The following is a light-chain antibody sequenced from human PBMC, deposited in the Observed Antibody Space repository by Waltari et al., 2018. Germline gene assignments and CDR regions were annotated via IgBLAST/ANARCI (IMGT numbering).Light chain of an antibody. V-gene: IGLV2-8*01. Sequence: QSALTQPPSASGSPGQSVTISCTGTSSDVGGYNSVSWYQQHPGKAPKLMIDEVTKRPSGVPDRFSGSKSGNTASLTVSGLQAEDEAGYYCSSYAGSNKYVLFGGGTKLTVL. CDR2: EVT. CDR3: SSYAGSNKYVL. J-gene: IGLJ2*01. CDR1: SSDVGGYNS.